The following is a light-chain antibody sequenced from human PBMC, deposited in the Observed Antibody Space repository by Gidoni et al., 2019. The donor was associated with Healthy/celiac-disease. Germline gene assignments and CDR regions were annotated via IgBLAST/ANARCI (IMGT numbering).Light chain of an antibody. CDR1: QDISTF. CDR3: QQYDNLPPLT. Sequence: IQMTQSPSSLSASVGDRVTITCQASQDISTFLNWYRQKPGKAPKLLIYDASNLETGVPSRFSGSGSGTDFTFTISSLQPEDIATYYCQQYDNLPPLTFGGGTKVEIK. V-gene: IGKV1-33*01. J-gene: IGKJ4*01. CDR2: DAS.